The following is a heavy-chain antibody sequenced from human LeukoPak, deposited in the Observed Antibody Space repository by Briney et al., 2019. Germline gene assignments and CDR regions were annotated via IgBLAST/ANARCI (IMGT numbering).Heavy chain of an antibody. CDR3: ARGLTRSGWYVSDY. CDR2: IYTSGNT. Sequence: IRQPAGKGLEWIGRIYTSGNTNYNPSLKSRVTMSVDTSKNQFSLKLSSVTAADTAVYYCARGLTRSGWYVSDYWGQGTLVTVSS. J-gene: IGHJ4*02. D-gene: IGHD6-19*01. V-gene: IGHV4-4*07.